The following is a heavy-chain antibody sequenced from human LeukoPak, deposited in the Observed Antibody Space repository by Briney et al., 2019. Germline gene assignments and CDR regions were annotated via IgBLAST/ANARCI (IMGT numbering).Heavy chain of an antibody. J-gene: IGHJ4*02. CDR1: GGPFSGYY. V-gene: IGHV4-34*01. Sequence: PSETLSLTCGVYGGPFSGYYWSWIRQPPGKGLEWIGEINHSGSTNYNPSLKSRGTISVDTSKNQFSLKLRSVTAADTAVYYCTRAKRIIMVRGVITRYFDYWGQGTLVTVSS. D-gene: IGHD3-10*01. CDR3: TRAKRIIMVRGVITRYFDY. CDR2: INHSGST.